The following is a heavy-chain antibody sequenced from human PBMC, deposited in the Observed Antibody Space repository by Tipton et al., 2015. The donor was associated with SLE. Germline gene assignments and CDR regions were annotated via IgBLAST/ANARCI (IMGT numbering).Heavy chain of an antibody. J-gene: IGHJ6*03. CDR1: GESLSGHY. D-gene: IGHD2-2*03. CDR3: ARGVAIYWITYYDYYMDV. CDR2: INHSGCI. Sequence: TLSLTCTVYGESLSGHYWVWIRQPPGKGREWIGDINHSGCIDYNPSLLSRVTISEATSKNQFSLTLTSVTAADTGVYYCARGVAIYWITYYDYYMDVWGKGTTVTVSS. V-gene: IGHV4-34*01.